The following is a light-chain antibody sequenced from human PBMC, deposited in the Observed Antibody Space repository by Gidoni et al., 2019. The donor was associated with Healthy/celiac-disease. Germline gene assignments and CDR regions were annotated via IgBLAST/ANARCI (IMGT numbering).Light chain of an antibody. Sequence: QSALPQPPSASGSPGQSVTISCTGTSSDVGGYNYVSWYQQHPGKAPKLMIYEVSKRPSGVPDRFSGSKSGNTASLTVSGLQAEDEADYYCSSYAGSNNFVVFGGGTKLTGL. CDR3: SSYAGSNNFVV. V-gene: IGLV2-8*01. CDR1: SSDVGGYNY. J-gene: IGLJ2*01. CDR2: EVS.